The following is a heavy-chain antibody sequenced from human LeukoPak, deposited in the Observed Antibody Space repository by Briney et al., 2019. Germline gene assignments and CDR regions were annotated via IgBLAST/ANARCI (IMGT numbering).Heavy chain of an antibody. J-gene: IGHJ4*02. CDR3: VRDEGSYSAPFGY. CDR1: GYTFTDYY. V-gene: IGHV1-2*02. CDR2: INPNSGDT. Sequence: ASVKVSCKESGYTFTDYYMHWVRQAPGQGLEWMGWINPNSGDTNYPQTFQGRVTMTRDTSISTAYMELSRLRSDDTAVYYCVRDEGSYSAPFGYWGQGTLVTVSS. D-gene: IGHD1-26*01.